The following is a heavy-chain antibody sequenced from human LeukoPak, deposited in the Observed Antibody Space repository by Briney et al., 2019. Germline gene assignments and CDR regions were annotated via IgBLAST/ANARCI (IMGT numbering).Heavy chain of an antibody. J-gene: IGHJ4*02. D-gene: IGHD1-26*01. Sequence: GGSLRLSCAASGFTFSSNWVHWVRQAPGKGLVWVSRINKDGSTTNYADSVKGRSTIFRDNAKNTLYLQMNSLRAEDTAVYYCVRDLGGRSGHWGQGTLVTVSS. CDR2: INKDGSTT. V-gene: IGHV3-74*01. CDR1: GFTFSSNW. CDR3: VRDLGGRSGH.